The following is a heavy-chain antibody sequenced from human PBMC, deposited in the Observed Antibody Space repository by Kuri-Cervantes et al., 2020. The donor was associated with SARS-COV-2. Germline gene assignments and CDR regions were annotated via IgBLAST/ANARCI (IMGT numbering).Heavy chain of an antibody. J-gene: IGHJ6*02. CDR3: ARVYMVVVAATPYYYGMDV. V-gene: IGHV3-33*08. CDR2: IWYDGSNK. CDR1: GFTFSSYG. D-gene: IGHD2-15*01. Sequence: LSLTCAASGFTFSSYGMHWVRQAPGKGLEWVAVIWYDGSNKYYADSVKGRFTISRDNSKNTLYLQMKSLRAEDTAVYYCARVYMVVVAATPYYYGMDVWGQGTTVTVSS.